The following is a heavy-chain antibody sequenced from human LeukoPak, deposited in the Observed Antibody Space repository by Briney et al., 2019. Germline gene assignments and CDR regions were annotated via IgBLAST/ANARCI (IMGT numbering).Heavy chain of an antibody. CDR3: AREAPGRGYSYGYDYYYYMDV. V-gene: IGHV1-69*13. CDR1: GGTFSSYA. J-gene: IGHJ6*03. D-gene: IGHD5-18*01. CDR2: IIPIFGTA. Sequence: GASVKVSCKASGGTFSSYAISWVRQAPGQGLEWMGGIIPIFGTANYAQKFQGRVTITADESTSTAYMELSSLRSEDTAVYYCAREAPGRGYSYGYDYYYYMDVWGKGTTVTVSS.